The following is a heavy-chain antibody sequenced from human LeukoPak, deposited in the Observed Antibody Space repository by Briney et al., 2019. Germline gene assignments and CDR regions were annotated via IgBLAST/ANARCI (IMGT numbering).Heavy chain of an antibody. V-gene: IGHV3-23*01. CDR2: ISGSGGST. CDR1: GFTFSSYA. J-gene: IGHJ4*02. CDR3: AKDPRRMAQFITFGGGSPYYFDY. D-gene: IGHD3-16*01. Sequence: GGSLRLSCAASGFTFSSYAMSWVRQAAGKGLEWVAAISGSGGSTYYADSGAGRCTISGENSKNTLYLQMNSLRAEDTAVYYCAKDPRRMAQFITFGGGSPYYFDYWGQGTLVTVSS.